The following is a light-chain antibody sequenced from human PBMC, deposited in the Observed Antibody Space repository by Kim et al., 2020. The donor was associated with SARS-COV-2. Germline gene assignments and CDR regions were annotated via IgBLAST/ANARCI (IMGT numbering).Light chain of an antibody. CDR3: QQRSNWPPNT. Sequence: SPGERATLSCRARQSVSSYLAWYQQKPGQAPRLLIYDASNRATGIPARFSGSGSGTDFTLTISSLEPEDFAVYYCQQRSNWPPNTFGQGTRLEIK. J-gene: IGKJ5*01. CDR2: DAS. CDR1: QSVSSY. V-gene: IGKV3-11*01.